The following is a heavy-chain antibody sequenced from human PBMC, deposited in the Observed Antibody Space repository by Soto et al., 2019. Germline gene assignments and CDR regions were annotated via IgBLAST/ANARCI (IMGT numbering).Heavy chain of an antibody. J-gene: IGHJ4*02. CDR2: INSDGSST. V-gene: IGHV3-74*01. D-gene: IGHD2-15*01. Sequence: LRLSCVVSGFSFSSSWMHWVRQAPGKGLVWVSRINSDGSSTNYADSVKGRFTTSRDNAKNMLYLQMNSLRVEDTALYYCVTGWSGYWGQGTLVTVSS. CDR1: GFSFSSSW. CDR3: VTGWSGY.